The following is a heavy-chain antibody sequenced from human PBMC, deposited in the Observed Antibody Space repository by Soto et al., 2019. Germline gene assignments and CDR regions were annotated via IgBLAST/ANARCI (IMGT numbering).Heavy chain of an antibody. V-gene: IGHV1-69*13. CDR2: IIPIFGTA. Sequence: SVKVSCKASGGTFSSYAISWVRQAPGQGLEWMGGIIPIFGTANYAQKFQGRVTITADESTSTAYMELSSLRSEDTAVYYCAREGYSGGSCYSHFDYWGQGTLVTVSS. CDR3: AREGYSGGSCYSHFDY. D-gene: IGHD2-15*01. CDR1: GGTFSSYA. J-gene: IGHJ4*02.